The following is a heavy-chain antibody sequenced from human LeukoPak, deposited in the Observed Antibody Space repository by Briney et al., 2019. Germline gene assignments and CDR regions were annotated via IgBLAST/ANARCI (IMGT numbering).Heavy chain of an antibody. J-gene: IGHJ4*02. CDR2: IRNKANNYAT. CDR1: GFTFSVSA. V-gene: IGHV3-73*01. Sequence: GGSLRLSCAASGFTFSVSAMYGVRQASGKGLEWVGRIRNKANNYATAYAASLKGRFTISRDDSKNTAYLQMNSLETEDTAMYYCTYTSSSGVVYWGQGTLVTVSS. CDR3: TYTSSSGVVY. D-gene: IGHD6-6*01.